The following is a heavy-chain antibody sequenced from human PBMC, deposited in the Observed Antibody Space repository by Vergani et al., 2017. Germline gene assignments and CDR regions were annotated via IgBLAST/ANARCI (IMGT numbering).Heavy chain of an antibody. D-gene: IGHD6-13*01. CDR3: ASIAALPYYYYYMDV. V-gene: IGHV1-69*01. Sequence: VQLVQSGAEAKKPGSSVKVSCKASERGFSGHAMSWVRQAPGQGLEWMGGIIPIFGTANYAQKFQGRVTITADESTSTAYMELSSLRSEDTAVYYCASIAALPYYYYYMDVWGKGTTVTVSS. CDR1: ERGFSGHA. J-gene: IGHJ6*03. CDR2: IIPIFGTA.